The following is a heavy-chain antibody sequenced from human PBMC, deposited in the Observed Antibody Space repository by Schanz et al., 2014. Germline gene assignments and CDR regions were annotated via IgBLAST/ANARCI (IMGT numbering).Heavy chain of an antibody. CDR2: TSTDGTKT. Sequence: VQVVESGGGLVKPGGSLRLSCAASGFTFRGHAMHWVRQAPGQGLEKVAVTSTDGTKTYYAASVRGRFTISRDNSKNTVYLQMNSLRSEDTAVYYCTRDRGALINHNDALDLWGQGTQVIVSS. D-gene: IGHD1-1*01. CDR1: GFTFRGHA. V-gene: IGHV3-30*04. J-gene: IGHJ4*02. CDR3: TRDRGALINHNDALDL.